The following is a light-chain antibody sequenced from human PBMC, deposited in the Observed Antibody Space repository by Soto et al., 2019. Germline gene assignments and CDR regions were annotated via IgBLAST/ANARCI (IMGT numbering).Light chain of an antibody. CDR1: QSVSKY. J-gene: IGKJ4*01. CDR3: QQRSNWPLT. CDR2: DSS. V-gene: IGKV3-11*01. Sequence: EIVLTQSPATLSLSPGDRATLSCRASQSVSKYLAWYQQKPGQAPRLLIYDSSNRVTGIPARFSGSGSGTDFTLTISSLESEDFAVYYCQQRSNWPLTFGGGTEVEIK.